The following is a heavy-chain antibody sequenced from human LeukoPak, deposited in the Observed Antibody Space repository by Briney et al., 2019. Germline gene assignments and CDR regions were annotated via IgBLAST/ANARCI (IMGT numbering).Heavy chain of an antibody. Sequence: QSGGSLRLSCTTPGFTFDFYAMHWVRQAPGKGLEWVAVMSYDGRYRYYADSAKGRFTISRDNSKRTLYLEMSSLRPEDTALYYCARSELYYGSESYYLLDYWGHGTLVTVSS. CDR1: GFTFDFYA. J-gene: IGHJ4*01. D-gene: IGHD3-10*01. CDR3: ARSELYYGSESYYLLDY. CDR2: MSYDGRYR. V-gene: IGHV3-30*03.